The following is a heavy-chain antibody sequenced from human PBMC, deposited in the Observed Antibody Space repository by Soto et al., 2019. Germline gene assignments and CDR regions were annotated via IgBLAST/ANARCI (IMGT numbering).Heavy chain of an antibody. CDR2: ISAYNGNT. V-gene: IGHV1-18*01. Sequence: ASVKVSCKASGYTFTSYGISWVRQAPGQGLEWMGWISAYNGNTNYAQKLQGRVTMTTDTSTSTAYMELRSLRSDDTAVYYCARDGMDCGGDCYSAFDYWGQGTLVTVSS. CDR3: ARDGMDCGGDCYSAFDY. D-gene: IGHD2-21*02. J-gene: IGHJ4*02. CDR1: GYTFTSYG.